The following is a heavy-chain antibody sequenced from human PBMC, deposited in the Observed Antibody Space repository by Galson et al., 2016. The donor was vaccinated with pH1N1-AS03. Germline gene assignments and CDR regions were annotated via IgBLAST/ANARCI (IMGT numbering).Heavy chain of an antibody. D-gene: IGHD2-21*01. CDR2: IYYTGDI. J-gene: IGHJ6*02. V-gene: IGHV4-59*08. Sequence: SETLSLTCTVSGGSINSYYWTWIRQPPGKGLEWIGQIYYTGDIIYTPSLRSRVTISVDTSKNQLSLSLGSVTAADTAVYYCGRHLRNSYSMDVWDQGTTVTVSS. CDR1: GGSINSYY. CDR3: GRHLRNSYSMDV.